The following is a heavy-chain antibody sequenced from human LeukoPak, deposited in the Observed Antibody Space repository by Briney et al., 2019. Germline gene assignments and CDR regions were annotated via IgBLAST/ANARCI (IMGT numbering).Heavy chain of an antibody. Sequence: SETLSLTCTVSGGSISSYYWSWIRQPAGKGLEWIGRIYTSGSTNYNPSLKSRVTISVDTSKNQFSLKLSSVTAADTAVYYCARDSRSLYDFWSGYYNSWFDPWGQGTLVTVSS. V-gene: IGHV4-4*07. CDR1: GGSISSYY. J-gene: IGHJ5*02. D-gene: IGHD3-3*01. CDR2: IYTSGST. CDR3: ARDSRSLYDFWSGYYNSWFDP.